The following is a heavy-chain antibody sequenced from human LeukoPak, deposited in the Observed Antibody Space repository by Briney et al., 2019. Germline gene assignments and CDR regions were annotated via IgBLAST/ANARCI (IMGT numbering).Heavy chain of an antibody. CDR2: ISWDGHNM. Sequence: PGRSLRLSCAASGFTFDGYAMHWVRQAPGQGLEWVGWISWDGHNMDYADTVKGRLTITRDVATNTLYMELNSLRTEDTAVYFCAKDIDDPCGSSRSYSVLHRVFYSCGQGTLVTFSS. D-gene: IGHD3-22*01. J-gene: IGHJ4*02. CDR3: AKDIDDPCGSSRSYSVLHRVFYS. V-gene: IGHV3-9*01. CDR1: GFTFDGYA.